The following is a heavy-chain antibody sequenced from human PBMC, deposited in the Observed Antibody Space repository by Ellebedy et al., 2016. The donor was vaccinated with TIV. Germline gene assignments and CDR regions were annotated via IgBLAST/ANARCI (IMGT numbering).Heavy chain of an antibody. Sequence: GESLKISCAASGFTFRRYWMSWVRQAPGKGLEWVASIKQDGEEKYYVESVKGRFTVSRDNVRDSLYLQMNSLRVEDTAVYYCARRASYGDYAVQVNPWFDPWGQGTLVTVSS. CDR1: GFTFRRYW. J-gene: IGHJ5*02. CDR3: ARRASYGDYAVQVNPWFDP. CDR2: IKQDGEEK. V-gene: IGHV3-7*01. D-gene: IGHD4-17*01.